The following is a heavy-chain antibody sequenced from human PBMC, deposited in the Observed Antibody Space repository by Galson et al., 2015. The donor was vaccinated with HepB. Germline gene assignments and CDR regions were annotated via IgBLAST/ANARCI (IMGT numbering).Heavy chain of an antibody. V-gene: IGHV3-15*07. J-gene: IGHJ6*02. CDR3: TTTLHDNYYYYSLDV. CDR2: IKNKADGGTT. Sequence: SLRLSCAASGFSFSNAWMNWVRQAPGKGLEWVGRIKNKADGGTTDYAAPVKGRFAISRDDSKTTLFLEMNSLKTEDTAVYYCTTTLHDNYYYYSLDVWGQGTTVTVSS. CDR1: GFSFSNAW.